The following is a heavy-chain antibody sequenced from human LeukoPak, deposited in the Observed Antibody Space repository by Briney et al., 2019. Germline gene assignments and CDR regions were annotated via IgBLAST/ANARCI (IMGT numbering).Heavy chain of an antibody. V-gene: IGHV1-18*01. J-gene: IGHJ3*02. Sequence: ASVKVSCKASGYTFTNYGISWVRQAPGQGLDWMGWISAYNGNKVYAQELQGRVTMTTDTSTSTAYMELRSLRSDDTAVYYCARDGWSSSSSEGALDIWGQGKMVTVSS. D-gene: IGHD6-6*01. CDR3: ARDGWSSSSSEGALDI. CDR2: ISAYNGNK. CDR1: GYTFTNYG.